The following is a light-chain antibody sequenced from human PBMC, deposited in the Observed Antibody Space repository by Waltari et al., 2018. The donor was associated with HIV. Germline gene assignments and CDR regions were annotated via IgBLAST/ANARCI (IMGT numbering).Light chain of an antibody. V-gene: IGLV7-46*01. CDR3: LLAFNGVVV. CDR1: TGAVTSRHC. CDR2: DTT. J-gene: IGLJ2*01. Sequence: QAVVTQEPSLTVSPGAPVTLTCASSTGAVTSRHCPYWVQRRPGQAPETLIYDTTSRHSWTPARFSGSLLGGKAALTLSGAQFEDEADYLCLLAFNGVVVFGGGTTWTVL.